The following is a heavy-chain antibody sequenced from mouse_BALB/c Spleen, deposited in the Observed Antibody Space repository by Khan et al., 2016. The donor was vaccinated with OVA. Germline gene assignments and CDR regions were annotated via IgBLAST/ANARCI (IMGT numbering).Heavy chain of an antibody. J-gene: IGHJ3*01. Sequence: QVQLQQSGAELVRPGASVKLSCKASGYTFTSYWMNWVKQRPGQGLEWIGMIDPSDSETHYNQMFKDKATLTVDKFSGTAYMQLSSLTSEDSAVYYCTRREKYGYDPSWFAYWGQGTLVTVSA. CDR3: TRREKYGYDPSWFAY. CDR1: GYTFTSYW. CDR2: IDPSDSET. D-gene: IGHD2-2*01. V-gene: IGHV1-61*01.